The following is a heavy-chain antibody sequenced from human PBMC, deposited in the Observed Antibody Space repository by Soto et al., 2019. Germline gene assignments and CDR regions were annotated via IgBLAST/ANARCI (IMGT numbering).Heavy chain of an antibody. CDR2: MYPGDSDT. J-gene: IGHJ4*02. D-gene: IGHD3-3*01. V-gene: IGHV5-51*01. CDR1: GYDFNTNW. Sequence: GETLKISCRGSGYDFNTNWFGWVRQLPGRGLEWVGIMYPGDSDTRYNPSLQGHVTLSVDVTVSTAFLQWRSLETSDTGMYFCARLPRDCNKTSCYYADHWGQGTQVTVSS. CDR3: ARLPRDCNKTSCYYADH.